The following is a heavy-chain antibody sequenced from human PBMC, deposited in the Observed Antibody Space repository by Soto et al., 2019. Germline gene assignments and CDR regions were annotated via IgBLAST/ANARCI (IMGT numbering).Heavy chain of an antibody. J-gene: IGHJ4*02. V-gene: IGHV3-21*01. CDR2: ISSSSSYI. D-gene: IGHD6-13*01. Sequence: GGSLRLSCAASGFTFSSYGMHWVRQAPGKGLEWVSSISSSSSYIYYADSVKGRFTISRDNAKNSLYLQMNSLRAEDTAVYYCNSPAAGTRPRDYWGQGTLVTVSS. CDR3: NSPAAGTRPRDY. CDR1: GFTFSSYG.